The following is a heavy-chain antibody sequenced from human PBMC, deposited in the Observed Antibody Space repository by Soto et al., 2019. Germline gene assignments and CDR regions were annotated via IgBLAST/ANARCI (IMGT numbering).Heavy chain of an antibody. J-gene: IGHJ5*02. CDR1: GGSISSYY. CDR3: SSRQNRASSWYWFDP. V-gene: IGHV4-59*08. D-gene: IGHD6-13*01. Sequence: QVQLQESGPGLVKPSATLSLTCTVSGGSISSYYWSWIRQPPGKGLEWMGYIYYSGSTNYNPSLKSQVTISVDTSKNQFSLKLSSVTAADTAVYYCSSRQNRASSWYWFDPWGQGTLVTVSS. CDR2: IYYSGST.